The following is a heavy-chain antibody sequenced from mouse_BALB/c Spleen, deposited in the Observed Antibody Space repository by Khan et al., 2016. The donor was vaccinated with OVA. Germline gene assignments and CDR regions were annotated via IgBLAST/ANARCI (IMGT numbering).Heavy chain of an antibody. D-gene: IGHD1-1*01. CDR2: INPYNDGT. V-gene: IGHV1S136*01. J-gene: IGHJ4*01. Sequence: EVQLQESGPELVKPGASVKVSCKASGYTFTSYVIHWVKLKPGQGLEWIGYINPYNDGTEYNEKFKGKATLTSDKSASTSYRELSSLTSEDSAVCYGARGGMYYDSRHYYEMDYWGQGTSVTVSS. CDR1: GYTFTSYV. CDR3: ARGGMYYDSRHYYEMDY.